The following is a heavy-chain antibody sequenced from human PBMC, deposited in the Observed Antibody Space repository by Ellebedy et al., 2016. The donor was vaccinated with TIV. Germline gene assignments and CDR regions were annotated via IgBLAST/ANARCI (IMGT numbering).Heavy chain of an antibody. CDR2: IKQDGSEE. Sequence: GESLKISCTASGFTFNIYWMTWVRQAPGKGLEWVANIKQDGSEEYYVDSVKGRFTISRDNAKNSLHLQMNSLRAEDTAIYYCARALTTMKAFDVWGQGTMVTVSS. V-gene: IGHV3-7*01. CDR3: ARALTTMKAFDV. J-gene: IGHJ3*01. D-gene: IGHD4-11*01. CDR1: GFTFNIYW.